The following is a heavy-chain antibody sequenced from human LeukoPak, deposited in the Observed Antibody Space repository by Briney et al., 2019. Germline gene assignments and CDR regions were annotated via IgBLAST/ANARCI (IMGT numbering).Heavy chain of an antibody. V-gene: IGHV1-2*06. CDR1: GYTFTGYY. CDR3: ASLAPTASGYSSSWYLRGDGY. D-gene: IGHD6-13*01. J-gene: IGHJ4*02. Sequence: GASVKVSCKASGYTFTGYYMHWVRQAPGQGLEWMGRINPNSGGTNYAQKFQGRVTMTRDTSISTAYMELSRLRSDDTAVYYFASLAPTASGYSSSWYLRGDGYWGQGTLVTVSS. CDR2: INPNSGGT.